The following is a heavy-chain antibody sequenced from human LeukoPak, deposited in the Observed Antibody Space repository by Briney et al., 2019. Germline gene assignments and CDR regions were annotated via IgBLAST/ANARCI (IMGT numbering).Heavy chain of an antibody. Sequence: KPSETLSLTCAVYGGSFSGYYWSWIRQPPGKGLEWIGEINHSGSTNYNPSLKSRVTISVDTSKNQFSLKLSSVTAADTAVYYCARRDIAAPRGWFDPWGQGTLVTVSP. D-gene: IGHD6-6*01. J-gene: IGHJ5*02. CDR3: ARRDIAAPRGWFDP. CDR2: INHSGST. V-gene: IGHV4-34*01. CDR1: GGSFSGYY.